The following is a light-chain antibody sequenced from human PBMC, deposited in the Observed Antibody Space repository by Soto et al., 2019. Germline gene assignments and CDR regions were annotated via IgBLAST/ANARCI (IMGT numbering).Light chain of an antibody. Sequence: DIKMTQSPSTRSASVGDRVTITFRAGQSLRTWLAWYQQKPGRAPKLLIYDASSLESGVPSRFSGSGSGTEFTLTISSLQPADFATYYCQQYNSSPWTFGQGTKVDI. CDR3: QQYNSSPWT. J-gene: IGKJ1*01. CDR1: QSLRTW. V-gene: IGKV1-5*01. CDR2: DAS.